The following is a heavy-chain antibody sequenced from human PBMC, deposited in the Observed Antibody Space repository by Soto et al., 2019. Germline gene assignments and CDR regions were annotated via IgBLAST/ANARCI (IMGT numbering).Heavy chain of an antibody. D-gene: IGHD3-10*01. CDR2: IIPILGTA. V-gene: IGHV1-69*10. Sequence: SVKVSCKASGGTFSSYAISWVRQAPGQGLEWMGGIIPILGTANYAQKFQGRVTITADKSTSTAYMELSSLRSEDTAVYYCARDTRTYYYGSAPTGYYYGMDVWGQGTTVTVSS. CDR1: GGTFSSYA. J-gene: IGHJ6*02. CDR3: ARDTRTYYYGSAPTGYYYGMDV.